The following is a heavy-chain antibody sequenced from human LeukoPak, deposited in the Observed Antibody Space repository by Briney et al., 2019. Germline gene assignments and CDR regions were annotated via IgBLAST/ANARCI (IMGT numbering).Heavy chain of an antibody. CDR1: GFTFSSYG. CDR2: VGSDNKP. D-gene: IGHD3-10*02. CDR3: ARDLHYYVSMYV. V-gene: IGHV3-23*01. J-gene: IGHJ6*02. Sequence: GGSLRLSCAASGFTFSSYGMTWVRQAPGKGLEWVSSVGSDNKPHYSESVKGRFAISRDNSKSMLFLQLNSMRAEDTALYSCARDLHYYVSMYVWGQGTAVTVSS.